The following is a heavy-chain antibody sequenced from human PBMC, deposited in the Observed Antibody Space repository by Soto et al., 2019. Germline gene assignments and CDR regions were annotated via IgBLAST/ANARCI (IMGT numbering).Heavy chain of an antibody. CDR3: ARDDRYCSGGSCYSDAFDI. V-gene: IGHV3-53*02. CDR2: IYSGGST. D-gene: IGHD2-15*01. J-gene: IGHJ3*02. Sequence: EVQLVETGGGLIQPGGSLRLSCAASGFTVSSNYMSWVRQAPGKGLEWVPVIYSGGSTYYADSVKGRFTISRDNSKNTLYLQMNSLRAEDTAVYYCARDDRYCSGGSCYSDAFDIWGQGTMVTVSS. CDR1: GFTVSSNY.